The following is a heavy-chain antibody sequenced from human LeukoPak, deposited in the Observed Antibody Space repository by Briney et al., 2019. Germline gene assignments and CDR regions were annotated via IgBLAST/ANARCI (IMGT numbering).Heavy chain of an antibody. J-gene: IGHJ6*03. Sequence: SETLSLTCTVSGGSISSYYWSWIRQPPGKGLEWIGYIYTSGSTNYNPSLKSRVTISVDASKNQFSLKLSSVTAADTAVYYCARHPSAIFGYYYYYMDVWGKGTTVTVSS. D-gene: IGHD2-2*01. CDR2: IYTSGST. CDR3: ARHPSAIFGYYYYYMDV. V-gene: IGHV4-4*09. CDR1: GGSISSYY.